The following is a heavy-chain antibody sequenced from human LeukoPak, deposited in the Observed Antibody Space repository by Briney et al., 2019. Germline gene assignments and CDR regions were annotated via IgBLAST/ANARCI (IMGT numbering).Heavy chain of an antibody. V-gene: IGHV3-23*01. J-gene: IGHJ5*02. D-gene: IGHD5-18*01. CDR2: ITGSGATT. CDR3: AKGWIQPPASSP. Sequence: GGSLRLSCVASGFTFSDYAMSWVRQAPGKGLEWVSAITGSGATTYYVDSVKGRFTISRDNSKSTLYLQMHSLRAEDTALYSCAKGWIQPPASSPWGQGTLVTVSS. CDR1: GFTFSDYA.